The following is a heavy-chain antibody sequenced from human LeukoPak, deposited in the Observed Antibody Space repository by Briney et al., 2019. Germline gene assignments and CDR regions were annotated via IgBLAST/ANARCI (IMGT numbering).Heavy chain of an antibody. V-gene: IGHV3-23*01. CDR1: GFTVSNYA. J-gene: IGHJ4*02. CDR3: ATAPLYSSSWYFRGYFDD. CDR2: ISGSKT. Sequence: GGSLRLSCAASGFTVSNYAMSWVRQAPGKGLEWVSAISGSKTYYTDSVKGRFTVSRDNSKNTLYLQMNGLRAEDTAVYYCATAPLYSSSWYFRGYFDDWGQGTLVTVSS. D-gene: IGHD6-13*01.